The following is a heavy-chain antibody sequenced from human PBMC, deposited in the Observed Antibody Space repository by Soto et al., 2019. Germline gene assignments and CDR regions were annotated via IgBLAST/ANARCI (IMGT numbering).Heavy chain of an antibody. CDR1: GFTFSSYA. CDR2: ISGSGGST. V-gene: IGHV3-23*01. J-gene: IGHJ4*02. D-gene: IGHD1-26*01. CDR3: AKDSYSGGYPDY. Sequence: GGSLRLSCAASGFTFSSYAMSWVRQAPGKGLEWVSTISGSGGSTYYADSVKGRFTISKDNSKNTLYLQMNSLRAEDTAVYYCAKDSYSGGYPDYWGQGTLVTVSS.